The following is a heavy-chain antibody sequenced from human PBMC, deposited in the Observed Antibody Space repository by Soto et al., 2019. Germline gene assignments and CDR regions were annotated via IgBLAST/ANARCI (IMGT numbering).Heavy chain of an antibody. V-gene: IGHV1-69*13. CDR3: ARLGYCSSTSCYLLLLYGMDV. CDR2: IIPIFGTA. CDR1: GGTFSSYA. J-gene: IGHJ6*02. D-gene: IGHD2-2*01. Sequence: GASVKVSCKASGGTFSSYAISWVRQAPGQGLEWMGGIIPIFGTANYAQKFQGRVTITADESTSTAYMELSSLRSEDTAVYYCARLGYCSSTSCYLLLLYGMDVWGQGTTVTVSS.